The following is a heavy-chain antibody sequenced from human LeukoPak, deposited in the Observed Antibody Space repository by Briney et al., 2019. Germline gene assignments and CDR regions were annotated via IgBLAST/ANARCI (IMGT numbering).Heavy chain of an antibody. CDR2: IYSGGST. J-gene: IGHJ6*02. CDR3: ARERVGYYGMDV. Sequence: GGSLRLSCVASGFSISDYWMHWVRQAPGKGLEWVSVIYSGGSTYYANSVKGRFTISRDNSKNTLYLQMNSLRAEDTAVYYCARERVGYYGMDVWGQGTTVTVSS. V-gene: IGHV3-66*01. CDR1: GFSISDYW.